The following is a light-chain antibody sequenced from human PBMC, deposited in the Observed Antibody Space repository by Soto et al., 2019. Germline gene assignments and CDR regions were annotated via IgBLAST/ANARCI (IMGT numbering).Light chain of an antibody. CDR1: QSVSSAY. CDR2: AAS. J-gene: IGKJ1*01. Sequence: IVLTQYPGTLSLSPGERATLSCRPSQSVSSAYLAWYQQKPGQGPRLLLYAASHRATGIPDRFSGSGSGTDFTLTISRLEPEDLAVYYCQHYGTSWTFGQGTKVEIK. V-gene: IGKV3-20*01. CDR3: QHYGTSWT.